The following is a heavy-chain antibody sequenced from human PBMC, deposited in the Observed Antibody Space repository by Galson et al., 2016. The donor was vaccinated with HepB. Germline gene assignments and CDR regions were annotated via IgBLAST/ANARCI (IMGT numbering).Heavy chain of an antibody. J-gene: IGHJ5*02. CDR2: MNHSGSA. CDR1: GGSFTAYY. V-gene: IGHV4-34*01. D-gene: IGHD6-19*01. CDR3: ARSTYSSGWYSGWFDL. Sequence: ETLSLTCGVHGGSFTAYYWSWIRQAPGKGLEWIGEMNHSGSANYNPPLRSRVTMSVDRSRNQFPLKLSSVTAADTAVYYCARSTYSSGWYSGWFDLWGQGIVVTVSS.